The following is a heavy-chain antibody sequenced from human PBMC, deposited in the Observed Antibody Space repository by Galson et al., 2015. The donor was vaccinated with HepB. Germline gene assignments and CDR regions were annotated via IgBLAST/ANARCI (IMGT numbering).Heavy chain of an antibody. CDR1: GYTFSTYS. CDR3: ARGGLVEVAGGSKNNWFAP. D-gene: IGHD2-15*01. J-gene: IGHJ5*02. V-gene: IGHV1-18*01. Sequence: SVKVSCKASGYTFSTYSITWVRQAPGQGLEWMGWISPYNGDTNYARKFQGRVTMTTDTFTSTAYMELSSLRSDDTAFYYCARGGLVEVAGGSKNNWFAPCGQGTLLTVSS. CDR2: ISPYNGDT.